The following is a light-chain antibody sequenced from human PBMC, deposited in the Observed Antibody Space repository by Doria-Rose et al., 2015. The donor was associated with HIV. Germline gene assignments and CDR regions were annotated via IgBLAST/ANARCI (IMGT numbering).Light chain of an antibody. CDR1: SSNIGADYD. V-gene: IGLV1-40*01. CDR2: GNN. J-gene: IGLJ1*01. Sequence: QPVLTQPPSVSGAPGQRVTISCTGSSSNIGADYDVHWYQQFPGRAPKLLIYGNNNRPSGVPDRFSGSKSGTSASLAVTGLQAEDEADYYCQSYDSSLTGFYVFGTGTKVTVL. CDR3: QSYDSSLTGFYV.